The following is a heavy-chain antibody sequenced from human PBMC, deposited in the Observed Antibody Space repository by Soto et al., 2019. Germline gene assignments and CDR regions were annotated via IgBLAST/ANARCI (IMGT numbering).Heavy chain of an antibody. CDR2: INPSGRTT. D-gene: IGHD4-17*01. CDR3: ARDLDVTTVTTSFDS. Sequence: QVQLMQSGAEVKKPGASMKVACKTSGFNFSKYYMHWLRQVPGQGLEWVGVINPSGRTTSYALKFMGRVTVTRDASTATVYLELNSLRSGDTAVYYCARDLDVTTVTTSFDSWGQGTLVTVSS. CDR1: GFNFSKYY. V-gene: IGHV1-46*01. J-gene: IGHJ4*02.